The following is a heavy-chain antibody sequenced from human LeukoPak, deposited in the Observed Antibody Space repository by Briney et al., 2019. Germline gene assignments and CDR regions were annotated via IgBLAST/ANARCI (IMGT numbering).Heavy chain of an antibody. CDR1: GFTSSDYY. D-gene: IGHD6-6*01. J-gene: IGHJ4*02. Sequence: GGSLRLSCAASGFTSSDYYMSWIRQAPGKGLEWVSYISSSSSYIYYADSVKGRFTISRGNAKNSLYLQMNSLRAEDTAVYYCARGEQLVLDYWGQGTLVTVSS. CDR2: ISSSSSYI. CDR3: ARGEQLVLDY. V-gene: IGHV3-11*06.